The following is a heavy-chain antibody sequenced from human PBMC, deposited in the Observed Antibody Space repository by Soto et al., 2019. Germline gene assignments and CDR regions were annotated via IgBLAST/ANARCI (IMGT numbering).Heavy chain of an antibody. J-gene: IGHJ5*02. CDR3: ARDANWFDP. CDR2: IYTSGST. V-gene: IGHV4-4*07. CDR1: GGFISSYY. Sequence: SETLSLTCSVSGGFISSYYWSWIRQPAGKGLEWIGRIYTSGSTNYNASLKSRVTMSVDTSKNQFSLKLTSVTAADTAVYFCARDANWFDPWGQGTLVTVSS.